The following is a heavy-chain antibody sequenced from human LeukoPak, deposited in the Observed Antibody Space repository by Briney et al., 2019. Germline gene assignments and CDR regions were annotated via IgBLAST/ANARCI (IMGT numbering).Heavy chain of an antibody. Sequence: SETLSLTCTVSGGSISSYYWSWVRQPAGKGLEWIGRIYASGNTNYNPSLKGRVTISVDTSKNQFSLKLSSVTAADTAVYYCARRRAYCSSTSCYTSFREAAFDIWGQGTMVTVSS. V-gene: IGHV4-4*07. CDR1: GGSISSYY. CDR3: ARRRAYCSSTSCYTSFREAAFDI. J-gene: IGHJ3*02. D-gene: IGHD2-2*02. CDR2: IYASGNT.